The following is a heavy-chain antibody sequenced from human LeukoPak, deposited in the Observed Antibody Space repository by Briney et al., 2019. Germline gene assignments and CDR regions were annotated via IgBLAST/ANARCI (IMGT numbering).Heavy chain of an antibody. V-gene: IGHV3-23*01. Sequence: GGSLRLSCAASGFNFRTYAMSWVRQAPGKGLEWVSAISGSDPGTYHADSVKGRFTIPRDNAKNTLNLQMNSLRAEDTAVYYCARDLGQYYDTSDNWFDPWGQGTLVTVSS. CDR2: ISGSDPGT. J-gene: IGHJ5*02. D-gene: IGHD3-22*01. CDR3: ARDLGQYYDTSDNWFDP. CDR1: GFNFRTYA.